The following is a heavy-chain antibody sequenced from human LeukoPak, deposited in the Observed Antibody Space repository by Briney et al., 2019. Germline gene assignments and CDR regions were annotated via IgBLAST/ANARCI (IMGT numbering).Heavy chain of an antibody. Sequence: ASVKVSCKASGYTFTGYYMHWVRQAPGQGLEWMGWINPNGGGTNYAQKFQGRVTMTRDTSISTAYMELSRLRSDDTAVYYCAREGILRIAARTPPLRYWGQGTLVTVSS. CDR1: GYTFTGYY. CDR3: AREGILRIAARTPPLRY. CDR2: INPNGGGT. D-gene: IGHD6-6*01. J-gene: IGHJ4*02. V-gene: IGHV1-2*02.